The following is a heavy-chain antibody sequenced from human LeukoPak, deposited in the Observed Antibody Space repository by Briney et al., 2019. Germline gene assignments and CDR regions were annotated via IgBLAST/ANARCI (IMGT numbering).Heavy chain of an antibody. J-gene: IGHJ4*02. CDR3: ARGGYNYGVDY. Sequence: SQTLSLTCAVSGGSISSGGYSWSWIRQPPGKGLEWIGYIYHSGSTYYNPSLKSRVTISVGRSKNQFSLKLSSVTAADTAVYYCARGGYNYGVDYWGQGTLVTVSS. D-gene: IGHD5-18*01. CDR2: IYHSGST. CDR1: GGSISSGGYS. V-gene: IGHV4-30-2*01.